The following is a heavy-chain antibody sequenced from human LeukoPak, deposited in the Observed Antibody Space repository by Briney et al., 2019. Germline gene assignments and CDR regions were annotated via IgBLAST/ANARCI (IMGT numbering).Heavy chain of an antibody. CDR1: GFAFSNQA. J-gene: IGHJ3*02. D-gene: IGHD1-26*01. CDR2: ISDSGGSR. V-gene: IGHV3-23*01. Sequence: TGGSLRLSCAASGFAFSNQAMGWVRQASGKGLEWVSAISDSGGSRYYADSVKGRFTISRDNSKNTLYLQVNGLRTEDTAVYYCARRMGATPVGNAFDIWGQGTMVTVSS. CDR3: ARRMGATPVGNAFDI.